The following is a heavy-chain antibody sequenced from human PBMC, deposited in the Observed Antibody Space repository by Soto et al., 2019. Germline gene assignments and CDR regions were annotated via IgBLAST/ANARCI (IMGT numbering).Heavy chain of an antibody. J-gene: IGHJ6*02. V-gene: IGHV1-8*01. D-gene: IGHD3-3*01. CDR3: ARERKFDFWRKGLDV. CDR1: GYTFTSYD. Sequence: AQLVQSGAEVKKPGASVKVSCKASGYTFTSYDINWVRQAPGQGLDWLGWMDPNSGSTGYAQNFQGRVTMTRNISINTAHMELSSLRSEDTAVYYCARERKFDFWRKGLDVWGQGTTVTVSS. CDR2: MDPNSGST.